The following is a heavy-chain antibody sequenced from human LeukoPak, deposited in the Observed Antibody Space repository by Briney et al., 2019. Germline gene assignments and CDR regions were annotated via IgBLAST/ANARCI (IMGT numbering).Heavy chain of an antibody. D-gene: IGHD4-11*01. CDR2: IYYSGST. V-gene: IGHV4-30-4*08. Sequence: SETLSLTCTVSGGSISSGDYYWSWIRQPPGKGLEWIGYIYYSGSTYYNPSLKSRATISVDTSKNQFSLKLSSVTAADTAVYYCATDNYVWYFDYWGQGTLVTVSS. CDR1: GGSISSGDYY. CDR3: ATDNYVWYFDY. J-gene: IGHJ4*02.